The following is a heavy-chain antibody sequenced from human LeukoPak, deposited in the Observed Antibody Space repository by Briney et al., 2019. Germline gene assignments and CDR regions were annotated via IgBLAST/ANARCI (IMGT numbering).Heavy chain of an antibody. V-gene: IGHV4-30-4*01. D-gene: IGHD2-2*01. CDR3: ATDCSSTSCYGGAYYYYYGMDV. J-gene: IGHJ6*02. Sequence: SQTLSLTCTVSGGSISSGEYYWSWIRQPPGKGLEWIGYIYYSGSTYYNPSLKSRVTISVDTSKNQFSLKLSSVTAADTAVYYCATDCSSTSCYGGAYYYYYGMDVWGQGTTVTVSS. CDR2: IYYSGST. CDR1: GGSISSGEYY.